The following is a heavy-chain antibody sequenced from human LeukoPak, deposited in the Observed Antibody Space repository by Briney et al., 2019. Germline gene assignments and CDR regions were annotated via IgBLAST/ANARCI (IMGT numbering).Heavy chain of an antibody. D-gene: IGHD2-21*02. V-gene: IGHV1-69*13. Sequence: SVKVSCKASGYTFTSYGISWVRQAPGQGLEWMGGIIPIFGTANYAQKFQGRVTITADESTSTAYMELSSLRSEDTAVYYRARAPDCGGDCPFDYWGQGTLVTVSS. CDR3: ARAPDCGGDCPFDY. J-gene: IGHJ4*02. CDR2: IIPIFGTA. CDR1: GYTFTSYG.